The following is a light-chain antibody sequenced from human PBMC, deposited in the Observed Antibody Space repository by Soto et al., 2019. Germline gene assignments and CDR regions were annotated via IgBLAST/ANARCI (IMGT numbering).Light chain of an antibody. V-gene: IGLV2-14*01. CDR3: TSYTSTSTLV. Sequence: QSALTQPASESGSPGQSITISCTGTSNDVGANNYVSWYQHHPGKAPKILIYEAGNRPSGVSHRFSGSKSGNTASLTISGLQAEDEADYFCTSYTSTSTLVFGGGTQLTVL. CDR1: SNDVGANNY. CDR2: EAG. J-gene: IGLJ2*01.